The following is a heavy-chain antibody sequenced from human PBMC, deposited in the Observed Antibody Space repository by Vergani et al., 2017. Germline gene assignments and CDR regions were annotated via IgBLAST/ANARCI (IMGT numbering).Heavy chain of an antibody. CDR2: TRYDGIVE. J-gene: IGHJ4*02. D-gene: IGHD2-15*01. CDR1: GFTFTNSG. CDR3: ATAGAAYCRGASCYDFFEY. V-gene: IGHV3-30*02. Sequence: VQLVESGGGLVKRGGSLRLSCAASGFTFTNSGMHWVRQAPGKGLEWVAFTRYDGIVEYYGDSVRGRFTISRDNSKNTLYLQMNRLRPEDTAVYYCATAGAAYCRGASCYDFFEYWGQGTLVTVAS.